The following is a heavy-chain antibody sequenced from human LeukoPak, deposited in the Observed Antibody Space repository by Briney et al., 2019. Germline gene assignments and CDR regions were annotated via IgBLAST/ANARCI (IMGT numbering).Heavy chain of an antibody. CDR3: ARISNYYGSGSYYTADY. J-gene: IGHJ4*02. CDR2: IDWDDDK. CDR1: GFSLSTSGMC. Sequence: ESGPTLVNPTQTLTLTCTFSGFSLSTSGMCVSWIRQPPGKALEWLARIDWDDDKYYSTSLKTRLTVSKDTSKNQVVLTMTNMDPVDAATYYCARISNYYGSGSYYTADYWGQGTLVTVSS. V-gene: IGHV2-70*11. D-gene: IGHD3-10*01.